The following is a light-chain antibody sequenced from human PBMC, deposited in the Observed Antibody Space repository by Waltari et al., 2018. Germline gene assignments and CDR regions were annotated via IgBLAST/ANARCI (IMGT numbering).Light chain of an antibody. Sequence: EIVMTQSPVTLSVSPGERATLSCRASQRVRSKLVWYQQKPGQAPRLLIYAASSRDTGIPARFSGSGSGTEFTLTISSLQSEDSAVYYCHQYNDWPWTVGQGTRVEIK. V-gene: IGKV3-15*01. CDR3: HQYNDWPWT. J-gene: IGKJ1*01. CDR2: AAS. CDR1: QRVRSK.